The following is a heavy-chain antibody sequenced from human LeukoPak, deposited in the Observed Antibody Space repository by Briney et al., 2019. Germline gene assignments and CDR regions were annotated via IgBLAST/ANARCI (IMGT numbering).Heavy chain of an antibody. V-gene: IGHV3-23*01. D-gene: IGHD3-22*01. J-gene: IGHJ4*02. CDR1: GFTFSSYS. CDR2: ISGGSGST. CDR3: AKHRFESGGYHSTD. Sequence: TGGSLRLSCAASGFTFSSYSMNWVRQAPGKGLAWVSTISGGSGSTYCADSVKGRFTISRDNSKNTLYLQMNSLRDEDTAVYYCAKHRFESGGYHSTDWGQGTLVTVSS.